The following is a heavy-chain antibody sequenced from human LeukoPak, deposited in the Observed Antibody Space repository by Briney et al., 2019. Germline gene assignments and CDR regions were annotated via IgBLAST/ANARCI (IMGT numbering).Heavy chain of an antibody. V-gene: IGHV3-21*01. CDR1: GFTFSSYS. Sequence: GGSLRLSCAASGFTFSSYSMNWVRQAPGKGLEWFSSISSSSSYIYYADSVKGRFTISRDNAKNSLYLQMNSLRAEDTAVYYCARDISSSYYYYMDVWGKGTTVTVSS. CDR3: ARDISSSYYYYMDV. J-gene: IGHJ6*03. D-gene: IGHD6-6*01. CDR2: ISSSSSYI.